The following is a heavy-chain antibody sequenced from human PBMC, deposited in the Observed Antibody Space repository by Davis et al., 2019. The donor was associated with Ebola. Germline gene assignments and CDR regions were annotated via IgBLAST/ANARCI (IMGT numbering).Heavy chain of an antibody. CDR2: MYHSGST. CDR1: GGSMSTSHW. Sequence: SETLSLTCAVSGGSMSTSHWWSWVRQPPGKGLEWIGEMYHSGSTNYNPSLKSRVTISVDKSKNQFSLKVSSVTAADTAVYYCARKSVAAAATQGAYDIWGQGTMVTVSS. D-gene: IGHD6-25*01. CDR3: ARKSVAAAATQGAYDI. J-gene: IGHJ3*02. V-gene: IGHV4-4*02.